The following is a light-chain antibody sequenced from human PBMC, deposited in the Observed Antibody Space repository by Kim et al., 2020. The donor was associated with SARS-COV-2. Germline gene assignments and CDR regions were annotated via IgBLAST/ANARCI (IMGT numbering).Light chain of an antibody. CDR1: QAIGNH. J-gene: IGKJ4*01. V-gene: IGKV1-17*01. CDR3: LYHNNHLLN. Sequence: ASVGDKVTNTCRASQAIGNHLAWYQQKPGTAPKRLIYGASSLQSGVPSRFIGSGSGTEFTLTISSLQPEDFTTYYCLYHNNHLLNFGGGTKVDIK. CDR2: GAS.